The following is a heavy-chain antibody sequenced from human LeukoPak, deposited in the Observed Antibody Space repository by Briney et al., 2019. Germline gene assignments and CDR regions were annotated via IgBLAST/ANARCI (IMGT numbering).Heavy chain of an antibody. V-gene: IGHV3-23*01. Sequence: PGGSLRLSCAASGFTFSSYAMSWVRPAPGKGLEWVSAISGSGGSTYYADSVKGRFTISRDNSKNTLYLQMNSLRAEDTAVYYCANIAVFDWRLPFDYWGQGTLVTVSS. CDR2: ISGSGGST. CDR1: GFTFSSYA. D-gene: IGHD3-9*01. J-gene: IGHJ4*02. CDR3: ANIAVFDWRLPFDY.